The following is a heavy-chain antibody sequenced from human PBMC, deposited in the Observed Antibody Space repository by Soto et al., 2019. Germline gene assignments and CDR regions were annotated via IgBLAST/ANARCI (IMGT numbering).Heavy chain of an antibody. CDR1: GGSISSSSYY. Sequence: SETLSLTCTVSGGSISSSSYYWGWIRQPPGKGLEWIGSIYYSGSTYYNPSLKSRVTISVDTSKNQFSLKLSSVTAADTAVYYCAPLAFEFSGYDSGDFDYRGQGTLVTVSS. V-gene: IGHV4-39*01. CDR2: IYYSGST. CDR3: APLAFEFSGYDSGDFDY. J-gene: IGHJ4*02. D-gene: IGHD5-12*01.